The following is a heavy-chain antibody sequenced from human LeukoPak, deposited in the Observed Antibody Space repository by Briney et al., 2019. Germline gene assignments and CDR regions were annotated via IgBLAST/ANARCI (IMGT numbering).Heavy chain of an antibody. J-gene: IGHJ4*02. V-gene: IGHV4-39*07. Sequence: PSETLSLTCTVSGDSISNKSYYWGWIRQPPGKGLEWIGRIYYSGSTYYNPSLKSRVTISVDTSKNQFSLKLRSVTAADTAVYYCARLTGYMIEDYFDYRGQGTLVTVSS. CDR1: GDSISNKSYY. D-gene: IGHD3-22*01. CDR3: ARLTGYMIEDYFDY. CDR2: IYYSGST.